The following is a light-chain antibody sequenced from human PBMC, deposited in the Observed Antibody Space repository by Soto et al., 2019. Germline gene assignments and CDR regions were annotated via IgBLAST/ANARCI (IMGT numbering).Light chain of an antibody. CDR1: QSVGSF. V-gene: IGKV3-11*01. Sequence: EIVLTQSPATLSLSPGERATLSCRASQSVGSFLAWYQQKPGQAPRLLIFATSTRATGVPARFSGSGSGTEFTLTISSLQSEDFAVYYCQQYGDWPLTFGGGAKVEIE. CDR3: QQYGDWPLT. J-gene: IGKJ4*01. CDR2: ATS.